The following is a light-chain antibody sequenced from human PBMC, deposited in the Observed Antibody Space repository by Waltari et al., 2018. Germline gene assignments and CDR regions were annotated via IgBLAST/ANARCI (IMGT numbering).Light chain of an antibody. CDR1: SSDVGGYNY. V-gene: IGLV2-8*01. J-gene: IGLJ2*01. CDR3: SSYAGSNNLI. Sequence: QSALTQPPSASGSHGRSVTISCTGTSSDVGGYNYVSWYQQEPGRAPKLMIYEVSKRPSGVPDRFSGSKSGNTASLTVSGLQAEDEADYYCSSYAGSNNLIFGGGTKLTVL. CDR2: EVS.